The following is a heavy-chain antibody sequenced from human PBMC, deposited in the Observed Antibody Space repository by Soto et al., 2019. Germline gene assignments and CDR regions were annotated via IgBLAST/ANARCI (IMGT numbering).Heavy chain of an antibody. Sequence: QVQLVESGGGVVQPGRSLTLSCAASGFTFRNYAMHWVRQAPGKGLEWVATISYDGDNKYYTDSVKGPFTISSDNSKNTLYLQMNSLRPEDTAVYYCARPWGQLSTYYYGMDTWGQGTTVTVSS. V-gene: IGHV3-30-3*01. J-gene: IGHJ6*02. CDR1: GFTFRNYA. D-gene: IGHD3-16*01. CDR2: ISYDGDNK. CDR3: ARPWGQLSTYYYGMDT.